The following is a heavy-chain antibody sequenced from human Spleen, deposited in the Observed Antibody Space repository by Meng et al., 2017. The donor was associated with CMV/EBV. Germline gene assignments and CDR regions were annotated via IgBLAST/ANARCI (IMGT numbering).Heavy chain of an antibody. CDR2: IYYSGST. J-gene: IGHJ6*02. Sequence: SETLSLTCAVYGGSFSGHYWSWIRQPPGKGLEWIGYIYYSGSTNYNPSLKSRVTISVDTSKNQFSLKLSSVTAADTAVYYCARVGWLYGMDVWGQGTTVTVSS. CDR3: ARVGWLYGMDV. D-gene: IGHD5-12*01. V-gene: IGHV4-59*11. CDR1: GGSFSGHY.